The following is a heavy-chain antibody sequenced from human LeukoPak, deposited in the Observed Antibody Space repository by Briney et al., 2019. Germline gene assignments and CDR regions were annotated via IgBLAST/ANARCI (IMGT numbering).Heavy chain of an antibody. Sequence: ASVKVSCKASGYTFTGYYMHWVRQAPGQGLEWMGWINPNSGGTNYAQKFQGRVTMTRDTSISTAYMELRSLRSDDTAVYYCARNVVRYSGYDLGDYWGQGTLVTVSS. CDR3: ARNVVRYSGYDLGDY. CDR1: GYTFTGYY. D-gene: IGHD5-12*01. J-gene: IGHJ4*02. CDR2: INPNSGGT. V-gene: IGHV1-2*02.